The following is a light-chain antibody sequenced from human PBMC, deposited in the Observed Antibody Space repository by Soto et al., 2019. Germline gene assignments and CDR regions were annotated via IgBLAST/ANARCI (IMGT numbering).Light chain of an antibody. Sequence: QSVLTQPASVSGSPGQSITISCTGTSSDVGGYNYVSWYQQHPGKAPKLMIYEVSNRPSGVSNRFSGSKSGNTASLTISGLQAEDEADYYCQSYDSSNHGVFGGGTKLTVL. V-gene: IGLV2-14*01. CDR3: QSYDSSNHGV. J-gene: IGLJ3*02. CDR2: EVS. CDR1: SSDVGGYNY.